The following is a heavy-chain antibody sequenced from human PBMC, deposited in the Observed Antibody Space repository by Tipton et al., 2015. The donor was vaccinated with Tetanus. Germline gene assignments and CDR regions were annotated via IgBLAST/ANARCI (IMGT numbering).Heavy chain of an antibody. D-gene: IGHD6-13*01. V-gene: IGHV4-39*01. J-gene: IGHJ4*02. Sequence: TLSLTCTVSGGSISSISWIRQPPGKGLEWFGNIFYSGSTSYNPSLKSRVTLSVDTSRTHFSLKLTSVTAADTAIYYCAKHGDTSRNYYFDYWGQGALVTVSS. CDR3: AKHGDTSRNYYFDY. CDR2: IFYSGST. CDR1: GGSISSIS.